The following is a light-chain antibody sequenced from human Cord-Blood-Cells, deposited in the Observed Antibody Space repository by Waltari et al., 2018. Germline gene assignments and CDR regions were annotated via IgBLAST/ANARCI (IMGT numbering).Light chain of an antibody. CDR2: GAS. J-gene: IGKJ2*01. Sequence: EIVLTQSPGTLSLSPGERATLSCRASQSVSSSNLAWYQQKPGQAPRLLLYGASRRATGIPDRFSGSGSGTDFTLTISRLEPEDFAVYYCQQYGSSPYTFGQGTKLEIK. CDR3: QQYGSSPYT. V-gene: IGKV3-20*01. CDR1: QSVSSSN.